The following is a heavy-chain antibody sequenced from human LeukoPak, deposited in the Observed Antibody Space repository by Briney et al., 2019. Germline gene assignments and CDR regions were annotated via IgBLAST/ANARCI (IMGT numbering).Heavy chain of an antibody. D-gene: IGHD3-10*01. J-gene: IGHJ5*02. Sequence: PGGSLRLSCAASGFTFSSYGMSWVRQAPGRGLEWVSAISGSGGSTYYADSVKGRFTISRDNSKNTLYLQMNSLRAEDTAVYYCAKSASSPVRGVYKFWVANWFDPWGQGTLVTVSS. CDR1: GFTFSSYG. V-gene: IGHV3-23*01. CDR3: AKSASSPVRGVYKFWVANWFDP. CDR2: ISGSGGST.